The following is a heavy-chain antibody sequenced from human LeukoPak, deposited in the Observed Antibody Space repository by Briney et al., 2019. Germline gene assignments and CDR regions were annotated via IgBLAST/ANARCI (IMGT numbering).Heavy chain of an antibody. D-gene: IGHD3-16*01. V-gene: IGHV1-69*05. Sequence: SVKVSCKASEGTFSSYAISWVRQAPGQGLEWMGGIIPIFGTANYAQKFQGRVTITTDESTSTAYMELSSLRSEDTAVYYCARHVGDQRAFDIWGQGTMVTVSS. CDR3: ARHVGDQRAFDI. CDR1: EGTFSSYA. J-gene: IGHJ3*02. CDR2: IIPIFGTA.